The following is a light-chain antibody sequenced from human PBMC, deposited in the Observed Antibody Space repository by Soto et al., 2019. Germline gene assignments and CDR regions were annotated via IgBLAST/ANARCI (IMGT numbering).Light chain of an antibody. V-gene: IGKV3-20*01. J-gene: IGKJ2*03. CDR3: LQYGNLPYS. CDR1: QSITTTY. Sequence: EIMLTQSPGTLSLSPGERATLSCRASQSITTTYLAWYQQKPGQAPRVLIYGVSSRATGIPDRFSGSGSATDFSLTISRLEPEDFAVYYCLQYGNLPYSFGQGTKLEIK. CDR2: GVS.